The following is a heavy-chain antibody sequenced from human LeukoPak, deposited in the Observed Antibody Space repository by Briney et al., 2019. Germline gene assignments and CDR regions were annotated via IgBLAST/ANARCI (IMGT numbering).Heavy chain of an antibody. CDR1: GGSISSSSYY. V-gene: IGHV4-39*07. CDR2: IYYSGST. J-gene: IGHJ4*02. CDR3: ARFGAKPRLIEDIAVAGTGVD. Sequence: SETLSLTCTVSGGSISSSSYYWGWIRQPPGKGLEWIGSIYYSGSTYYNPSLKSRVTISVDTSKNQFSLKLSSVTAADTAVYYCARFGAKPRLIEDIAVAGTGVDWGQGTLVTVSS. D-gene: IGHD6-19*01.